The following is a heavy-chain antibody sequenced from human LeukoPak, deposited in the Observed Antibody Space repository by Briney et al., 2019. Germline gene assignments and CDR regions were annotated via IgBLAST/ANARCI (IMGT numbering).Heavy chain of an antibody. CDR2: ISAYNGNT. V-gene: IGHV1-18*01. J-gene: IGHJ6*02. Sequence: GASVKVSCEASGYTFTSYGISWVRQAPGQGLEWMGWISAYNGNTNYAQKLQGRVTMTTDTSTSTAYMELRSLRSDDTAVYYCARDIVVVPAAMPTPIYYYYYGMDVWGQGTTVTVSS. CDR1: GYTFTSYG. D-gene: IGHD2-2*01. CDR3: ARDIVVVPAAMPTPIYYYYYGMDV.